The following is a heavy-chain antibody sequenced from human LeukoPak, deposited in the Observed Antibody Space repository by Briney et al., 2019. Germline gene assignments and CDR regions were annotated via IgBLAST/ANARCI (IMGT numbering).Heavy chain of an antibody. V-gene: IGHV3-15*01. D-gene: IGHD2-2*01. CDR3: TTDFQLLSDYYYMDV. Sequence: PGGPLRLLCGACGFTFSNAWMSWVRQAPGEGLEWVGRFKSKTDGRTTDYAAPVKGRFTISRDDSKNTLYLQMNSLKSEDTAVYYCTTDFQLLSDYYYMDVWGKGTTVTVSS. J-gene: IGHJ6*03. CDR2: FKSKTDGRTT. CDR1: GFTFSNAW.